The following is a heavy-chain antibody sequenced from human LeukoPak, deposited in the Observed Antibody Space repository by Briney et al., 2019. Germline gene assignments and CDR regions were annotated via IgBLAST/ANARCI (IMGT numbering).Heavy chain of an antibody. J-gene: IGHJ6*02. CDR2: ISYDGSNK. D-gene: IGHD3-10*01. CDR1: GFTFSSYG. CDR3: ARALLRITGYGMDV. V-gene: IGHV3-30*03. Sequence: QPGGSLRLSCAASGFTFSSYGMHWVRQAPGKGLEWVAVISYDGSNKYYADSVKGRFTISRDNSKNTLYLQMNSLRAEDTAVYYCARALLRITGYGMDVWGQGTTVTVSS.